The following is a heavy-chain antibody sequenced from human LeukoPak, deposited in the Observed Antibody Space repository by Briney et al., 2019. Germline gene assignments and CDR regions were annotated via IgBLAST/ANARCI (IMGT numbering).Heavy chain of an antibody. CDR2: IIPIFGTA. D-gene: IGHD3-10*01. V-gene: IGHV1-69*13. CDR1: GGTFSTYA. CDR3: VRVSRTTMVRGIITFDS. Sequence: SVKVSCKASGGTFSTYAISWVRQAPGQGLEWMGGIIPIFGTANYAQKFQGRVTITADESTSTAYMELSSLRSEDTAVYYCVRVSRTTMVRGIITFDSWGQGTLVTVSS. J-gene: IGHJ4*02.